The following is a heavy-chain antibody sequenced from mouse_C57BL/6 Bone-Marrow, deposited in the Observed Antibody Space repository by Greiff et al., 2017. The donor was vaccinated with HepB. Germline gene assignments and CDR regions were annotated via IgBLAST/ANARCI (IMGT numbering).Heavy chain of an antibody. J-gene: IGHJ3*01. CDR1: GFTFSSYA. CDR2: ISDGGSYT. V-gene: IGHV5-4*01. Sequence: EVKLVESGGGLVKPGGSLKLSCAASGFTFSSYAMSWVRQTPEKRLEWVATISDGGSYTYYPDNVKGRFTISRDNAKNNLYLQMSHLKSEDTAMYYCAREGFPFAYWGQGTLVTVSA. CDR3: AREGFPFAY.